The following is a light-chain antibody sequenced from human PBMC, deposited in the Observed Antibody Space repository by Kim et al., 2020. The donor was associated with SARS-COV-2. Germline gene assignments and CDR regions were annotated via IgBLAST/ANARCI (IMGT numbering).Light chain of an antibody. CDR2: GAS. J-gene: IGKJ1*01. Sequence: EIVLTQSPGTLSLSPGDTATLSCRASQSISSSYLAWYQQKRGQAPRLLICGASSRATGIPDRFSGSGSGADFTLTISRLEPEDFAVYYCHQYGSSPWTFGQGTKVDIK. CDR1: QSISSSY. CDR3: HQYGSSPWT. V-gene: IGKV3-20*01.